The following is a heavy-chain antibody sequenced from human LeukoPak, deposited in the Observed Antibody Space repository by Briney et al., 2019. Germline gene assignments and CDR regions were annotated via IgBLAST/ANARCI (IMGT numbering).Heavy chain of an antibody. CDR1: GFTFSSYW. CDR2: IKQDGSEK. Sequence: GGSLRLSCAASGFTFSSYWMSWVRQAPGKGLEWVANIKQDGSEKYYVDSVKGRFTISRDNAKNSLYLQMNSLRAEDTAVYYCARAGYYYDSSGSPVDWGQGTLVTVSS. J-gene: IGHJ4*02. CDR3: ARAGYYYDSSGSPVD. D-gene: IGHD3-22*01. V-gene: IGHV3-7*01.